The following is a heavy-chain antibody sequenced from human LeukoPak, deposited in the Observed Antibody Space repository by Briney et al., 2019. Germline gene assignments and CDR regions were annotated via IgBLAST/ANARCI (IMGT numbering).Heavy chain of an antibody. D-gene: IGHD4-17*01. CDR2: IVPIFGTA. CDR1: GGTFSSYA. J-gene: IGHJ4*02. Sequence: SVKVSCKASGGTFSSYAISWVRQAPGQGLEWMGGIVPIFGTANYAQKFQGRVTITADESTSTAYMELSSLRSEDTAVYYCARLEITTVTTSDYWGQGTLVTVSS. CDR3: ARLEITTVTTSDY. V-gene: IGHV1-69*13.